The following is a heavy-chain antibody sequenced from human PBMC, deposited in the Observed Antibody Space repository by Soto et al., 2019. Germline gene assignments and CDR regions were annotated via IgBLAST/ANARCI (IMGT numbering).Heavy chain of an antibody. V-gene: IGHV3-30-3*01. J-gene: IGHJ6*02. Sequence: QVQLVESGGGVVQPGRSLRLSCAASGFTFSSYAMHWVRQAPGKGLEWVAVISYDGSNKYYADSVKGRFTISRDNSKNTLYLQMNSLRAEDTAVYYWARGYSSSFRFYGMDVWGQGTTVTVSS. D-gene: IGHD6-13*01. CDR3: ARGYSSSFRFYGMDV. CDR1: GFTFSSYA. CDR2: ISYDGSNK.